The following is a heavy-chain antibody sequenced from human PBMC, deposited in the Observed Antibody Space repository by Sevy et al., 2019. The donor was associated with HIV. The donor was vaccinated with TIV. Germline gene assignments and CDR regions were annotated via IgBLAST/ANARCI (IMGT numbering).Heavy chain of an antibody. D-gene: IGHD3-22*01. CDR3: ATAEGDSRDYSQFNY. Sequence: GGSLRLSCAASGFTFSNVWMTWIRQAPGEGLEWVAHIKSMPDGGTGHYATSVRGRFTISRVDSRNTLYLQMSSLKADDSAVYYCATAEGDSRDYSQFNYWGQGTLVTVSS. CDR2: IKSMPDGGTG. CDR1: GFTFSNVW. J-gene: IGHJ4*02. V-gene: IGHV3-15*01.